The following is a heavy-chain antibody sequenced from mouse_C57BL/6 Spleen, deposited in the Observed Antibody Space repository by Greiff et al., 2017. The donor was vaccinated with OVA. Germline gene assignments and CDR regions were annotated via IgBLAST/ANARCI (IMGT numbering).Heavy chain of an antibody. J-gene: IGHJ3*01. V-gene: IGHV1-42*01. CDR3: ARTSTMVTSWFAY. D-gene: IGHD2-1*01. CDR1: GYSFTGYY. CDR2: INPSTGGT. Sequence: EVKVVESGPELVKPGASVKISCKASGYSFTGYYMNWVKQSPEKSLEWIGEINPSTGGTTYNQKFKAKATLTVDKSSSTAYMQLKSLTSEDSAVYYCARTSTMVTSWFAYWGQGTLVTVSA.